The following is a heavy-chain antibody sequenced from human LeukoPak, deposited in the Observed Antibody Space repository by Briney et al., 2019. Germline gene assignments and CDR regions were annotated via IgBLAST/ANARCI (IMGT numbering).Heavy chain of an antibody. J-gene: IGHJ4*02. CDR2: ISSSSSVI. V-gene: IGHV3-48*01. CDR3: ARGTWIQLWLIDY. CDR1: GFTFSSYN. D-gene: IGHD5-18*01. Sequence: GGSLRLSCAASGFTFSSYNMNWVRQAPEKGLEWVSYISSSSSVIYYADSVKGRFTISRDNAKNSLYLQMNSLRAEDTAVYYCARGTWIQLWLIDYWGQGTLVTVSS.